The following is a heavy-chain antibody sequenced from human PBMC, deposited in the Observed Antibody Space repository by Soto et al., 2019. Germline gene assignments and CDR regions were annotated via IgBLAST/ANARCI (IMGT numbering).Heavy chain of an antibody. CDR1: GGSISSGGYS. CDR3: ARGLYGSGSYYNEIYFDY. J-gene: IGHJ4*02. V-gene: IGHV4-30-2*01. Sequence: PSETLSLTCAVSGGSISSGGYSWSWIRQPPGKGLEWIGYIYHSGSTYYNPSLKSRVTISVDRSKNQFSLKLSSVTAADTAVYYCARGLYGSGSYYNEIYFDYWGQGTLVTVSS. CDR2: IYHSGST. D-gene: IGHD3-10*01.